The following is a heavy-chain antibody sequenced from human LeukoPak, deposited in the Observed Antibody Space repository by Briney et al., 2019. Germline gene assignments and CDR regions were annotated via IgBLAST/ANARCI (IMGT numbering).Heavy chain of an antibody. CDR1: GYTFTGYY. V-gene: IGHV1-2*02. J-gene: IGHJ4*02. Sequence: ASVTVSCKASGYTFTGYYMHWVRQAPGQGLEWMGWINPNSGGTNYAQKFQGRVTMTRDTSISTAYMELSRLRSDDTAVYYCAREVVVPAANFDYWGQGTLVTVSS. CDR2: INPNSGGT. CDR3: AREVVVPAANFDY. D-gene: IGHD2-2*01.